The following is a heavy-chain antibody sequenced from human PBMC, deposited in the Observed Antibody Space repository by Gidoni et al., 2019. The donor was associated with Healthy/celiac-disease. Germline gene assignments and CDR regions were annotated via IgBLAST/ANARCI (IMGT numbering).Heavy chain of an antibody. D-gene: IGHD6-19*01. CDR1: GYTFTSYY. Sequence: QVQLVQSGAEVKKPGASVKVSSKASGYTFTSYYMHWGRQAPGQGLEWMGISNPRGGSTSYAQKFQGRVTMTRDTSTSTVYMELSSLRSEDTAVYYCARGEEMYSSGWYRDYYYGMDVWGQGTTVTVSS. CDR3: ARGEEMYSSGWYRDYYYGMDV. V-gene: IGHV1-46*01. J-gene: IGHJ6*02. CDR2: SNPRGGST.